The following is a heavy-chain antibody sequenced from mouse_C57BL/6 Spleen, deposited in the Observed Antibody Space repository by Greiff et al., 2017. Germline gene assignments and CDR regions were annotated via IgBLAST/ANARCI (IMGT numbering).Heavy chain of an antibody. CDR2: IYPGDGDT. CDR1: GYAFSSYW. V-gene: IGHV1-80*01. D-gene: IGHD3-2*02. CDR3: ARHSSGPVPFAY. Sequence: VQLQQSGAELVKPGASVKISCKASGYAFSSYWMNWVKQRPGTGLEWIGQIYPGDGDTNYNGKFKGKATLTADKSSSTAYMQLSSLTSEDSAVYFCARHSSGPVPFAYWGQGTLVTVSA. J-gene: IGHJ3*01.